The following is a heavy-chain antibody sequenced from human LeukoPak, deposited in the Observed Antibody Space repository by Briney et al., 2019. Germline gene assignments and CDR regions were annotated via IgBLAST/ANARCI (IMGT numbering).Heavy chain of an antibody. CDR2: IWYDGSDE. J-gene: IGHJ5*02. V-gene: IGHV3-33*01. CDR1: GFIFSTYG. D-gene: IGHD3-10*01. Sequence: GRSLRLSCAASGFIFSTYGMNWVRQAPGKGLEWVALIWYDGSDEHYADSVKGRFTISRDNSRNTLYLQMNSLRVEDTAVYYCVRDRITMVRGVRNWFDPWGQGTLVTVSS. CDR3: VRDRITMVRGVRNWFDP.